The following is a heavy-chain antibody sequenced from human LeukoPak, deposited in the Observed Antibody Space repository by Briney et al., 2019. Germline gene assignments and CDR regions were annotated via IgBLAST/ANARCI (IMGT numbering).Heavy chain of an antibody. Sequence: GSLRLSCAASGFTFSSYAMNWVRQAPGKGLEWVSVISGRGDSTYYADSVKGRFTSSRDNSKNTVDLQMNNLGADDTAVYYCARGAFDWGQGTLVTVSS. J-gene: IGHJ4*02. V-gene: IGHV3-23*01. CDR1: GFTFSSYA. CDR2: ISGRGDST. CDR3: ARGAFD.